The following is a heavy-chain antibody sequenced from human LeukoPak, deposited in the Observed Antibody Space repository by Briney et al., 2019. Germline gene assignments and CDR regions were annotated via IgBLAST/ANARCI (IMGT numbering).Heavy chain of an antibody. V-gene: IGHV3-30*18. CDR3: AKAMAMGGPYFDWFGGSREMDV. Sequence: GGSLRLSCEASGFTFSKTAMHWVRQAPGKGLEWVAVISYDGSNKYYADSVKGRFTISRDNSKNTLYLQMNSLRAEDTAVYYCAKAMAMGGPYFDWFGGSREMDVWGQGTTVTVSS. D-gene: IGHD3-9*01. J-gene: IGHJ6*02. CDR1: GFTFSKTA. CDR2: ISYDGSNK.